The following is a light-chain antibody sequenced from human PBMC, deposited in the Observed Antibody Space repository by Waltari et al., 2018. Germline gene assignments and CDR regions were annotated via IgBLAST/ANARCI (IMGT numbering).Light chain of an antibody. CDR2: DAS. CDR3: QQRSNWPPLIT. J-gene: IGKJ5*01. Sequence: EIVLTQSPATLSLSPGERATLSCRASQSVSSYLAWYQQKPGQAPRLLIYDASNRATGIPARFSGSGCGTDFTLTISSLEPEDFAVYYCQQRSNWPPLITFGQGTRLEIK. CDR1: QSVSSY. V-gene: IGKV3-11*01.